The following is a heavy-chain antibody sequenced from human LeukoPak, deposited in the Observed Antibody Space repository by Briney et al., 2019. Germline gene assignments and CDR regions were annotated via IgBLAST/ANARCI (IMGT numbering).Heavy chain of an antibody. D-gene: IGHD2-2*01. J-gene: IGHJ3*02. CDR3: ARSLKVSAALDVFDI. CDR2: FSRSGGSI. Sequence: GGSLRLSCAASEFTFSSHSMNWVPQAPGKGREWVSSFSRSGGSIYYADSLKGRFTISRDNAKNSLYLQMNSLRAEDTAVYFCARSLKVSAALDVFDIWGQGTMVTVSS. V-gene: IGHV3-21*01. CDR1: EFTFSSHS.